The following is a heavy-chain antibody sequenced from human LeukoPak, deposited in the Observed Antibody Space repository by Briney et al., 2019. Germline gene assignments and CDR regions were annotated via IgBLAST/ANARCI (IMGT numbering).Heavy chain of an antibody. CDR2: IYSSGST. CDR3: ARHKYSSGWPPEGAFDI. V-gene: IGHV4-39*01. CDR1: GASISGSGYY. Sequence: PSETLSLTCTVSGASISGSGYYWGWIRQPPGKGLEWIGSIYSSGSTYYNASLQSPVTISIETSKNQISLRLNSVTAADTAMYYCARHKYSSGWPPEGAFDIWGQGTMLTVSS. J-gene: IGHJ3*02. D-gene: IGHD6-19*01.